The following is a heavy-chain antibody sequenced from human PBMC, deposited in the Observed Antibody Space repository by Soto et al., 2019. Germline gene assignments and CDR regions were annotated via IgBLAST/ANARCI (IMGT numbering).Heavy chain of an antibody. CDR1: GGSVSSGSYY. D-gene: IGHD2-15*01. J-gene: IGHJ4*02. CDR2: IYYSGST. V-gene: IGHV4-61*01. Sequence: QVQLQESGPGLVKPSETLSLTCTVSGGSVSSGSYYWSWIRQPPGKGLEWTGYIYYSGSTNYHPYLKGRVTISVDTSKNQCSLKLSSVTAADTAVYYCATYCSGGSCYFPLFDYWGQGTLVTVSS. CDR3: ATYCSGGSCYFPLFDY.